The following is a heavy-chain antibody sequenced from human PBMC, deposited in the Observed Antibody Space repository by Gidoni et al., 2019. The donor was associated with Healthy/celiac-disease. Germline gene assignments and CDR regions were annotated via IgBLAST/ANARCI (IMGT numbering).Heavy chain of an antibody. CDR3: ARDLDYGGYSAWRYFDY. D-gene: IGHD4-17*01. Sequence: GSSISSYYWSWIRQPPGKGLEWIGYIYYSGSTNYNPSLKSRVTIAVDTSKNQFSLKLSSVTAADTAVYYWARDLDYGGYSAWRYFDYWGQGTLVTVSS. V-gene: IGHV4-59*01. J-gene: IGHJ4*02. CDR2: IYYSGST. CDR1: GSSISSYY.